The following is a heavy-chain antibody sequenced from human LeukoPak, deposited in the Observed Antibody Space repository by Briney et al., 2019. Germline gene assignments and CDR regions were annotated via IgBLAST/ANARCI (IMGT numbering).Heavy chain of an antibody. CDR3: ARDTSSKYYDSGSDY. CDR1: GFTFSSHW. J-gene: IGHJ4*02. Sequence: SGGSLRLSCAASGFTFSSHWMSWVRQAPGKGLEWVGNVKQDGSDKYYVDSVKGRFTISRDNTRNSLYLQMHSLTAEDTAVYYCARDTSSKYYDSGSDYWGRGTLVTVSS. D-gene: IGHD3-22*01. CDR2: VKQDGSDK. V-gene: IGHV3-7*01.